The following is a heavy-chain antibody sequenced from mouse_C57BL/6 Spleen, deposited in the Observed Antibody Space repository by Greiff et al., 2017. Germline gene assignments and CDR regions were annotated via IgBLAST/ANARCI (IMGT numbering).Heavy chain of an antibody. CDR1: GYTFTEST. CDR2: FYPGSGSI. D-gene: IGHD2-4*01. V-gene: IGHV1-62-2*01. CDR3: ARHEIVGNYDYEGFCAY. J-gene: IGHJ3*01. Sequence: QVQLQQSGAELVKPGASVKLSCEASGYTFTESTIHWVKQRSGQGLEWIGWFYPGSGSIKYNEKFKDKATLTADKSSSTVYMELSRLTAEDSAVYFCARHEIVGNYDYEGFCAYGGQGTLVTVSA.